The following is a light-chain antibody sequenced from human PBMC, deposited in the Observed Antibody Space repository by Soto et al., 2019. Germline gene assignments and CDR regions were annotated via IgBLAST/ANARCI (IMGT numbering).Light chain of an antibody. Sequence: QSALTQPASVSGSPGQSITISCTGTSSDVGGYNYVSWYHQHPGKAPKLMIYEVSNRPSGVSNRFSGSKSGNTASLTISGLQAEDEAEYYCNSYTSSNTLNWVFGGGTKLTVL. CDR2: EVS. J-gene: IGLJ3*02. CDR1: SSDVGGYNY. V-gene: IGLV2-14*01. CDR3: NSYTSSNTLNWV.